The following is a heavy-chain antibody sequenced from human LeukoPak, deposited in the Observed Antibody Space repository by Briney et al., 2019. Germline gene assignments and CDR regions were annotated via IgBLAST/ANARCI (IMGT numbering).Heavy chain of an antibody. D-gene: IGHD1-26*01. Sequence: SGPALVEPTQTLTLTCTFSGFSLSSSGMCVTWIRQLPGKALEWLVRIDWDNAKFHNTSLKTRLTVSKDTSKNQVVLTMTNMDPVDTATYYCARMYRRSGSHRDAFDIWGRGTMVTVSS. CDR2: IDWDNAK. J-gene: IGHJ3*02. CDR1: GFSLSSSGMC. V-gene: IGHV2-70*17. CDR3: ARMYRRSGSHRDAFDI.